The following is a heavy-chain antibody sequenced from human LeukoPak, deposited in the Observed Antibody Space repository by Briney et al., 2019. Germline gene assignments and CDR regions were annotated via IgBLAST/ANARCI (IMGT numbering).Heavy chain of an antibody. CDR3: ARAGQWLETNWFDP. V-gene: IGHV4-39*07. CDR2: IYYSGSA. D-gene: IGHD6-19*01. CDR1: GGSISSSSYY. J-gene: IGHJ5*02. Sequence: PSETLSLTCTVSGGSISSSSYYWGWIRQPPGKGLEWIGSIYYSGSAYYNPSLKSRVTISVDTSKNQFSLKLSSVIAADTAVYYCARAGQWLETNWFDPWGQGTLVTVSS.